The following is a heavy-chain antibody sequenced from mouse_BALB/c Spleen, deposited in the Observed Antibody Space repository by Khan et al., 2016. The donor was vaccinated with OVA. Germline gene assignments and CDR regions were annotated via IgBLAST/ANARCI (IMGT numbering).Heavy chain of an antibody. CDR1: GYTFTNFG. V-gene: IGHV9-3-1*01. CDR3: AGPPYFSYTMAY. J-gene: IGHJ4*01. CDR2: INTYTGEP. Sequence: VQLVESGPELKKPGETVKISCKASGYTFTNFGMNWVKQAPGKGLEWMGWINTYTGEPTYADDFKGRFAFSLETSASTAYLQINNLKNEDTATSFCAGPPYFSYTMAYWGQGTSITVSS. D-gene: IGHD2-10*01.